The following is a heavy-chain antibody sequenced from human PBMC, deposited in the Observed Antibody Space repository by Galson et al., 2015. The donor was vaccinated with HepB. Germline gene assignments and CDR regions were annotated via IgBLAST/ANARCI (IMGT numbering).Heavy chain of an antibody. Sequence: SLRLSCAASGFTISSYAMSWIRQAPGKGLEWVSAITGSAGTTYYVDSVKDRVTMTRDTSISTAYMELKTLRSDDTAMYYCARDLFRIRGQGTLVTVSS. CDR3: ARDLFRI. CDR2: ITGSAGTT. D-gene: IGHD1-14*01. CDR1: GFTISSYA. J-gene: IGHJ4*02. V-gene: IGHV3-23*01.